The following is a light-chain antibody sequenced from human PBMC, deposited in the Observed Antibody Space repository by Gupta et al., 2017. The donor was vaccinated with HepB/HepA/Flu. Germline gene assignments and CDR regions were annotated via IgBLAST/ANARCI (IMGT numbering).Light chain of an antibody. Sequence: QSALTQPASVSGSPGQSITIPCTGTSSDIGGYNYVSWYQQHPGTAPKLIIYDINYRPSGVSNRFSGSKSGDTASLTISGLQAEDEADYYCSSYTSSSTLDVFGTGTKVTVL. CDR2: DIN. V-gene: IGLV2-14*03. J-gene: IGLJ1*01. CDR3: SSYTSSSTLDV. CDR1: SSDIGGYNY.